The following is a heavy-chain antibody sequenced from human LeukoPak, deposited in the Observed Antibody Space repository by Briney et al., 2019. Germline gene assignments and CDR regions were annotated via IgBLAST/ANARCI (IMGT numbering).Heavy chain of an antibody. Sequence: GASVKVSCKVSGYTLTELSMHWVRQAPGKGLEWMGGFDPEDGETIYAQKFQGRVTMTRDTSTSTVYMELSSLRSEDTAVYYCARRGGSGYVDYWGQGTLVTVSS. J-gene: IGHJ4*02. D-gene: IGHD3-22*01. CDR2: FDPEDGET. V-gene: IGHV1-24*01. CDR3: ARRGGSGYVDY. CDR1: GYTLTELS.